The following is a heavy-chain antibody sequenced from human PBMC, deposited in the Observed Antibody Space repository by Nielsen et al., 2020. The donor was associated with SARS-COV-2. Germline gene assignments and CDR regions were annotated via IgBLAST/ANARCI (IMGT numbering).Heavy chain of an antibody. CDR3: ARGTGSIAAHYAFDI. CDR2: ISWDSGTL. V-gene: IGHV3-9*01. CDR1: GFIFDNYA. D-gene: IGHD6-6*01. Sequence: CAASGFIFDNYAVHWVRQGPGKGLEWVSGISWDSGTLGYADSLRGRFTISRDNAKNSLYLEMNSLRAEDTALYYCARGTGSIAAHYAFDIWGHGTVVTVSS. J-gene: IGHJ3*02.